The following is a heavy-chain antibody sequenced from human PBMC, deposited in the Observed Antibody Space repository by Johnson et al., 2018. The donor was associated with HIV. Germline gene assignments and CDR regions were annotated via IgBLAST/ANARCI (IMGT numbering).Heavy chain of an antibody. CDR2: ISYDGSNK. Sequence: QVQLVESGGGVVQPGRSLRLSCAASGFTFSSYAMHWVRQAPGKGLEWVAVISYDGSNKYYADSVKGRFTISRDNSKNTLYLQMNSPRAEDTAVYYCARGVRGVIIYWGQGTMVSVSS. D-gene: IGHD3-10*01. CDR1: GFTFSSYA. V-gene: IGHV3-30*04. J-gene: IGHJ3*01. CDR3: ARGVRGVIIY.